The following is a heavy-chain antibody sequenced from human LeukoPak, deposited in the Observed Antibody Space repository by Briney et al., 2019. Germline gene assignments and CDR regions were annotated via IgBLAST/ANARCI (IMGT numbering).Heavy chain of an antibody. CDR1: GYTFTSYG. Sequence: ASVKVSCKASGYTFTSYGISWVRQAPGQGLEWMGWISAYNGNTNCAQKLQGRVTMTTDTSTSTAYMELRSLRSDDTAVYYCARGLGYCSGGSCYSYYFDYWGQGTLVTVSS. J-gene: IGHJ4*02. V-gene: IGHV1-18*01. CDR2: ISAYNGNT. D-gene: IGHD2-15*01. CDR3: ARGLGYCSGGSCYSYYFDY.